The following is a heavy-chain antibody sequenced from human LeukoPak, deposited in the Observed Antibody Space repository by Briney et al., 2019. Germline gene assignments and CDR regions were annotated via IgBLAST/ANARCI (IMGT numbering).Heavy chain of an antibody. V-gene: IGHV3-48*01. J-gene: IGHJ6*03. CDR1: GFTFSSYS. Sequence: GGSLRLSCAASGFTFSSYSMNWVRQAPGKGLEWVSYISSSSTIYYADSVKGRFTISRDNAKNSLYLQMNSLRAEDTAVYYCARDLCSGGSCYSSGLYYYYYMDVWGKGTTVTVSS. D-gene: IGHD2-15*01. CDR3: ARDLCSGGSCYSSGLYYYYYMDV. CDR2: ISSSSTI.